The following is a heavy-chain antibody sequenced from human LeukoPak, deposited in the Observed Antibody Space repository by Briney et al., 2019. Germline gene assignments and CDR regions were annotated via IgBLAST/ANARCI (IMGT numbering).Heavy chain of an antibody. CDR2: INPSDDTT. J-gene: IGHJ5*02. Sequence: ASVKVSCKASGYTFTSYYMHWVRQAPGQGLEWMGIINPSDDTTTYAQKFQGRVTMTRDMSTSTVYMELSSLRPEDTAVYYCARDNSVEDTAWWFDPWGQGTLVTVSS. CDR3: ARDNSVEDTAWWFDP. D-gene: IGHD4-23*01. CDR1: GYTFTSYY. V-gene: IGHV1-46*01.